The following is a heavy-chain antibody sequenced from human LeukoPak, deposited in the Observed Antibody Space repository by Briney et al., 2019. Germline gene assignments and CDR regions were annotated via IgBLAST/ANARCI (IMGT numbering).Heavy chain of an antibody. CDR2: ITGSGRGT. CDR1: GLTFSNYA. J-gene: IGHJ3*02. D-gene: IGHD4-17*01. CDR3: SKDPNGDYVGAFDM. Sequence: GGSLRLYCTASGLTFSNYATTWQRQAPGKELVGVSSITGSGRGTYYADSVKGRFSVSRDTSQNTVFLHMNSLRADDTALYYCSKDPNGDYVGAFDMWGPGTMVTVSS. V-gene: IGHV3-23*01.